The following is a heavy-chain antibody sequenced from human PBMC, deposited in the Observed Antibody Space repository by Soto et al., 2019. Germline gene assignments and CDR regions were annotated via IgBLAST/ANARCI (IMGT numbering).Heavy chain of an antibody. J-gene: IGHJ6*02. D-gene: IGHD6-6*01. V-gene: IGHV3-48*02. Sequence: EVQLVESGGGLVQPGGSLRLSCAASGFSFSTYSMNWVRQAPGKGLEWVSYISSRSYTIYDVDSVKGRFTISRDNAKNSLYMQINSLRDEDTAVYYCARGGSSSDNGMDVWGQGTTVTVAS. CDR2: ISSRSYTI. CDR3: ARGGSSSDNGMDV. CDR1: GFSFSTYS.